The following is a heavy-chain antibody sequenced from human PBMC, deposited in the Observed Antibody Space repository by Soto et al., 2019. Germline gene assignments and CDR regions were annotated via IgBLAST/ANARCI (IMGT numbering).Heavy chain of an antibody. D-gene: IGHD2-2*02. Sequence: SETLSLTCAVYGGSFSGYYWSCIRQPPGKGLEWIGEINHSGSTNYNPSLKSRVTISVDTSKNQFSLKLSSVTAADTAVYYCARVYTRSKNYYYYYMDVWGKGTTVTVSS. J-gene: IGHJ6*03. CDR1: GGSFSGYY. CDR2: INHSGST. V-gene: IGHV4-34*01. CDR3: ARVYTRSKNYYYYYMDV.